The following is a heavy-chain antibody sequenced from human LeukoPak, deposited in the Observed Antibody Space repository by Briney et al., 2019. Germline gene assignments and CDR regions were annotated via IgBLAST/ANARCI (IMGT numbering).Heavy chain of an antibody. J-gene: IGHJ6*03. CDR2: INGNGGST. CDR3: TTGPTPHYYDSDYMDV. Sequence: GGTLRLSCAASGFTFSSYGMSWVRQAPGKGLEWVSSINGNGGSTYYADSVKGRFTISRDNSKSTLYLQMNSLRAEDMAVYYCTTGPTPHYYDSDYMDVWGKGTTVTVSS. CDR1: GFTFSSYG. D-gene: IGHD3-22*01. V-gene: IGHV3-23*01.